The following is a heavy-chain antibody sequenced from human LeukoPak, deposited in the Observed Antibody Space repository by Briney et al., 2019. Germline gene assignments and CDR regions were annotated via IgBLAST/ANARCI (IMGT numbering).Heavy chain of an antibody. Sequence: SETLSLTCTVSGGSVSSGSYYWSWIRQPPGKGLEWIGYIYYSGSTNYNPSLKSRVTISVDTSKNQFSLKLSSVTAADTAVYYCARTKLWFRFDYWGQGTLVTVSS. CDR1: GGSVSSGSYY. CDR3: ARTKLWFRFDY. J-gene: IGHJ4*02. D-gene: IGHD5-18*01. CDR2: IYYSGST. V-gene: IGHV4-61*01.